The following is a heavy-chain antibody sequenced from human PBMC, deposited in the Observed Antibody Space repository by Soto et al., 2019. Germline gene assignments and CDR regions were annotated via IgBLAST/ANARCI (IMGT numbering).Heavy chain of an antibody. J-gene: IGHJ4*02. Sequence: PSETLSLTCAVYGGSFSGYYWSWIRQPPGKGLEWIGEINHSGSTNYNPSLKSRVTISVDTSKNQFSLKLSSVTAADTAVYYCARGLRTGTTVLGYWGQGTLVTVSS. CDR3: ARGLRTGTTVLGY. V-gene: IGHV4-34*01. D-gene: IGHD1-7*01. CDR2: INHSGST. CDR1: GGSFSGYY.